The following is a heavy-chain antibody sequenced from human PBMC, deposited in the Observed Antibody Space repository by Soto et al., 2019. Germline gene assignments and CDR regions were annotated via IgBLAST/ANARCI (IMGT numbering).Heavy chain of an antibody. V-gene: IGHV4-59*02. D-gene: IGHD2-15*01. Sequence: SETLSLTCTVSGGSVSSYYWSWIRQPPGKGLEWIGYIYYSGSTNYNPSLKSRVTISVDTSKNQSSLKLSSVTAADTAVYYCGRDLHCSGGSCYGTPGAFDIWGQGTMVTVSS. CDR3: GRDLHCSGGSCYGTPGAFDI. CDR2: IYYSGST. J-gene: IGHJ3*02. CDR1: GGSVSSYY.